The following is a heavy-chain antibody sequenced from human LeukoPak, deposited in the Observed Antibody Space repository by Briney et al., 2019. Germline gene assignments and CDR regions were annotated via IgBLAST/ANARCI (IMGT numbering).Heavy chain of an antibody. J-gene: IGHJ6*03. CDR1: GFTFSSYW. V-gene: IGHV3-7*01. CDR3: ARVPGDCGGDCYSYYYYYMDV. CDR2: IKQDGSEK. D-gene: IGHD2-21*01. Sequence: PGGSLRLSCAASGFTFSSYWMSWVRQAPGKGLEWVANIKQDGSEKYYADSVKGRFTISRDNAKNSLYLQMNSLRAEDTAVYYCARVPGDCGGDCYSYYYYYMDVWGKGTTVTVSS.